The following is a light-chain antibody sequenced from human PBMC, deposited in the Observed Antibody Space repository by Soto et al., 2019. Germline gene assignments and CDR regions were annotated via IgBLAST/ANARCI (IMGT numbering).Light chain of an antibody. V-gene: IGKV3-20*01. J-gene: IGKJ1*01. CDR3: QQYGSSPRT. Sequence: EIVLTQSPGTLSLSPGERATLSCRASQSVSSSYLAWYQQKPGQAPSVLIYGASSRATGIPDRFSGSGSGTDLTLTISRMEPEDFAVYYCQQYGSSPRTFGQGTKVEIK. CDR1: QSVSSSY. CDR2: GAS.